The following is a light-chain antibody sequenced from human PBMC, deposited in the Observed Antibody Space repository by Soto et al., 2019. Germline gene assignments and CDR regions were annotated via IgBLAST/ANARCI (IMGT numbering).Light chain of an antibody. V-gene: IGKV3D-15*01. J-gene: IGKJ4*01. Sequence: EIVLTQSPVTLSLSPGERVTLSCRASPGVARTLAWFQQKPGQSPRLLVYAESTRAAGIPARFSGSGSGTEFTLTISSLQSEDVAVYYCQHYKQWPLTFGGGTRVDIK. CDR2: AES. CDR1: PGVART. CDR3: QHYKQWPLT.